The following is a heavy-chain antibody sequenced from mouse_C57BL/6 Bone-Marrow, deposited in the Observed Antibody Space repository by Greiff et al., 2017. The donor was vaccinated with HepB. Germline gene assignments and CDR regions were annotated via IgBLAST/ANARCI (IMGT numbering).Heavy chain of an antibody. Sequence: QVQLQQPGAELVKPGDSVKLSCKASGYTFTSYWLHWVKQRPGQGLEWIGMIHPNSGSTNYNEKFKSKATLTVDKSSSTAYMQLSSLTSEDSAVYYCARLTGNRDYWGQGTTLTVSS. J-gene: IGHJ2*01. CDR2: IHPNSGST. D-gene: IGHD4-1*01. CDR3: ARLTGNRDY. V-gene: IGHV1-64*01. CDR1: GYTFTSYW.